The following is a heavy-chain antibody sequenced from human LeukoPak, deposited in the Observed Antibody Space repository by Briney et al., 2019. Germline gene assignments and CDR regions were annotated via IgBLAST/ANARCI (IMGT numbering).Heavy chain of an antibody. Sequence: KPSETLSLTCTVSGGSISSYYWSWIRQPAGKGLEWIGYIYYSGSTYYNPSLKSRVTISVDTSKNQFSLKLSSVTAADTAVYYCARVPDHCSGGSCHPSVWFDPWGQGTLVTVSS. J-gene: IGHJ5*02. D-gene: IGHD2-15*01. CDR3: ARVPDHCSGGSCHPSVWFDP. CDR2: IYYSGST. CDR1: GGSISSYY. V-gene: IGHV4-59*06.